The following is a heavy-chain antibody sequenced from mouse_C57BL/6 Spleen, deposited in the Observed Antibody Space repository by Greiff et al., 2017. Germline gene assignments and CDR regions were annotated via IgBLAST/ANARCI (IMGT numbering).Heavy chain of an antibody. CDR2: IYPGDGDT. CDR1: GYAFSSSW. Sequence: VKLMESGPELVKPGASVKISCKASGYAFSSSWMNWVKQRPGKGLEWIGRIYPGDGDTNYNGKFKGKATLTADKSSSTAYMQLSSLTSEDSAVYFCARERGNYYGSSLDYWGQGTTLTVSS. D-gene: IGHD1-1*01. V-gene: IGHV1-82*01. J-gene: IGHJ2*01. CDR3: ARERGNYYGSSLDY.